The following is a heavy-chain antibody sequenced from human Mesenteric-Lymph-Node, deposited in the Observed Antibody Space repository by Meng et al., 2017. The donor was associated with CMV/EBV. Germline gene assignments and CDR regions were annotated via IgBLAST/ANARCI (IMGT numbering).Heavy chain of an antibody. CDR1: GGTFSSYT. J-gene: IGHJ5*02. CDR3: AGGIAAAGSRWFDP. V-gene: IGHV1-69*02. D-gene: IGHD6-13*01. CDR2: IIPILGIA. Sequence: QVQLVQSGAVVKKRGFSVNVSCKASGGTFSSYTISWVRQAPGQGLEWMGRIIPILGIANYAQKFQGRVTITADKSTSTAYMELSSLRSEDTAVYYCAGGIAAAGSRWFDPWGQGTLVTVSS.